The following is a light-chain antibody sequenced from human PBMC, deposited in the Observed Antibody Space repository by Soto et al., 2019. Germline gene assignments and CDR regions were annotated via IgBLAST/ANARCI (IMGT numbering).Light chain of an antibody. CDR2: MGS. CDR3: MQALQTPPA. CDR1: QSLLYINGYNY. Sequence: DIVMTQSPLSLPVTPGEPASISCRSSQSLLYINGYNYLDWYLQKPGQSPQLLICMGSDRASGVHDRFSGSGSGTDFTLKISRVEAEDVGVYYCMQALQTPPAFGQGTKVEIK. V-gene: IGKV2-28*01. J-gene: IGKJ1*01.